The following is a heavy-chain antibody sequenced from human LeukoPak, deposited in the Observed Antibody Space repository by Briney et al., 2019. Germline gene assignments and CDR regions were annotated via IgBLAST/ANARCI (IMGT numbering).Heavy chain of an antibody. CDR2: ISSSGSTI. D-gene: IGHD3-3*01. Sequence: PGGSLRLSCAASGFTFSDYYMSWLRQAPGKGLEWVSYISSSGSTIYYADSVKGRFTISRDNAKNSLYLQMNSLRAEDTAVYYCARVGGRDYDFWSGSAQYYFDYWGQGTLVTVSS. V-gene: IGHV3-11*01. CDR1: GFTFSDYY. J-gene: IGHJ4*02. CDR3: ARVGGRDYDFWSGSAQYYFDY.